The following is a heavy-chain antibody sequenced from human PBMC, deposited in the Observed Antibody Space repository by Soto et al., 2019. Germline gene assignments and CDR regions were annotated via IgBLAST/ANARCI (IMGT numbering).Heavy chain of an antibody. CDR3: AKDRPKIEYEGWFDP. Sequence: EVQLLESGGGLVQPGGSLRLSCAASGFTFSSYAMSWVRQAPGKGLEWVSAFSGSGGSTYYADSVKGRFTISRDNSKNTLYVQMNSLRAEDTAVYYCAKDRPKIEYEGWFDPWGQGTLVTVSS. D-gene: IGHD6-6*01. V-gene: IGHV3-23*01. CDR1: GFTFSSYA. J-gene: IGHJ5*02. CDR2: FSGSGGST.